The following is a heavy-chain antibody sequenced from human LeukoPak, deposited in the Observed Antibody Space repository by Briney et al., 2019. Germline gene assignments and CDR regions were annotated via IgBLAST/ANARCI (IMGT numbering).Heavy chain of an antibody. CDR2: IDPNTGDS. CDR1: EYTFTGYY. Sequence: ASVKVSCKASEYTFTGYYIHWVRQAPGQGLEWMGWIDPNTGDSNYVQKFQGRVTMTRDTSISTAYMELSRLRSDDTAVYYCAREPGPTSRVRIVVVTATRGDDYWGQGTLVTVSS. D-gene: IGHD2-15*01. CDR3: AREPGPTSRVRIVVVTATRGDDY. V-gene: IGHV1-2*02. J-gene: IGHJ4*02.